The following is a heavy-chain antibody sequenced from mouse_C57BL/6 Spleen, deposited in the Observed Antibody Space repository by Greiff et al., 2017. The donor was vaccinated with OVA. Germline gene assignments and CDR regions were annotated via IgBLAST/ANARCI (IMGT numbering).Heavy chain of an antibody. CDR2: INPYNGGT. D-gene: IGHD2-4*01. Sequence: VQLQQSGPVLVKPGASVKMSCKASGYTFTDYYMNWVKQSHGKSLEWIGVINPYNGGTSYNQKFKGKATLTVDKSSSTAYMELNNLTSEDSAVYYCARRKITSGFYAIDYWGQGTTVTVSS. J-gene: IGHJ4*01. V-gene: IGHV1-19*01. CDR1: GYTFTDYY. CDR3: ARRKITSGFYAIDY.